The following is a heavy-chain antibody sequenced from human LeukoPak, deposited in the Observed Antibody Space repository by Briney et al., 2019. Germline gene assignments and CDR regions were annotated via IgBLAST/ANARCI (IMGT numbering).Heavy chain of an antibody. V-gene: IGHV3-30*04. CDR1: GFMFSRYA. Sequence: PGRSLRLSCEASGFMFSRYAMHWVRQAPGKGLEWVAVILYDGSTKYYADSVKGRFTISRDNSKNTLYLQMNSLRAEDTAVYYCAKDSESIHLGYNWFAPWGQGTLVTVSS. CDR3: AKDSESIHLGYNWFAP. D-gene: IGHD5-18*01. J-gene: IGHJ5*02. CDR2: ILYDGSTK.